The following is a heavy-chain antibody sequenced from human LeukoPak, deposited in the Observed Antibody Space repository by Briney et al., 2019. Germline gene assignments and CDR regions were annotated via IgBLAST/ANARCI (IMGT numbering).Heavy chain of an antibody. Sequence: GGSLRLSCAASGFTFSSYAMSWVRQAPGKGLEWVSAISGSGGSTYYADSVKGRFTISRDNSKNTLYLQMYSLRAEDTAVYYCARESECSGGRCLDAFDIWGQGTMVTVSS. D-gene: IGHD2-15*01. J-gene: IGHJ3*02. V-gene: IGHV3-23*01. CDR3: ARESECSGGRCLDAFDI. CDR1: GFTFSSYA. CDR2: ISGSGGST.